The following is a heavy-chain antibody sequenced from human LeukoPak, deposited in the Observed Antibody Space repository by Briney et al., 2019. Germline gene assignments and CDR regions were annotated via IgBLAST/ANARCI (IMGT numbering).Heavy chain of an antibody. Sequence: KSGGSLRLSCAASGFTFSYYYMSWIRQAPGKGLEWVSYISSDSSYTNYADSVKGRFTISRDNAKNSLYLQMNSLRAEDTAIYYCAVGQYGGYWVSSGDNWGQGTLVTVSS. D-gene: IGHD5-12*01. V-gene: IGHV3-11*03. CDR1: GFTFSYYY. J-gene: IGHJ4*02. CDR2: ISSDSSYT. CDR3: AVGQYGGYWVSSGDN.